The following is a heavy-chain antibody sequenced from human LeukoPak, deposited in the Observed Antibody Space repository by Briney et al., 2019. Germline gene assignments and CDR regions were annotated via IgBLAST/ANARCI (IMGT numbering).Heavy chain of an antibody. CDR1: GFTFSSYS. J-gene: IGHJ4*02. CDR2: IRYDGSNK. CDR3: ARDSPSLGRYFDY. Sequence: GGSLRLSCAASGFTFSSYSMNWVRQAPGKGLEWVAFIRYDGSNKYYADSVKGRFTISRDNSKNTLYLQMNSLRAEDTAVYYCARDSPSLGRYFDYWGQGTLVTVSS. D-gene: IGHD7-27*01. V-gene: IGHV3-30*02.